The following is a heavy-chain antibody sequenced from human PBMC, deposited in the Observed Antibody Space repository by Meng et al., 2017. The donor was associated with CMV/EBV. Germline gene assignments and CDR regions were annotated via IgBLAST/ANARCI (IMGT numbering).Heavy chain of an antibody. V-gene: IGHV3-9*01. D-gene: IGHD5-18*01. J-gene: IGHJ6*02. Sequence: GGSLRLSCAASGFTFDDYAMHWVRQAPGKGLEWVSGISWNSGSIGYADSVKGRFTISRDNAKNSLYLQMNSLRSEDTAVYYCARGGYSYGNYYYYGMDVWGQGTTVTISS. CDR1: GFTFDDYA. CDR3: ARGGYSYGNYYYYGMDV. CDR2: ISWNSGSI.